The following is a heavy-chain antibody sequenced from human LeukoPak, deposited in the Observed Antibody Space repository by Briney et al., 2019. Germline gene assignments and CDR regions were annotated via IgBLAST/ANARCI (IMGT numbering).Heavy chain of an antibody. Sequence: PSETLSLTCAVYGGLFSGYYWSWIRQPPGKGLVWIVEINHRGSTNYNPSLKSRVTITLDTSKNQCSLKLSSVTAAHTAVYDCARERGYSYWSYFDYGRQRTLVTVPS. CDR2: INHRGST. CDR1: GGLFSGYY. D-gene: IGHD5-18*01. J-gene: IGHJ4*02. CDR3: ARERGYSYWSYFDY. V-gene: IGHV4-34*01.